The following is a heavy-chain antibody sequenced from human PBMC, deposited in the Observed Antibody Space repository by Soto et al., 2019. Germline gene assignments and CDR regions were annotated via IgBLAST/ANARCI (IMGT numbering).Heavy chain of an antibody. D-gene: IGHD1-20*01. CDR2: IIPIFGTA. CDR3: AKRITGSLYFDY. J-gene: IGHJ4*02. Sequence: ASVKVSCKASGGTFSSYAISWVRQAPGQGLEWMGGIIPIFGTANYAQKFQGRVTITADKSTSTAYMELSSLRSEDTAVYYCAKRITGSLYFDYWGQGTRVTVSS. CDR1: GGTFSSYA. V-gene: IGHV1-69*06.